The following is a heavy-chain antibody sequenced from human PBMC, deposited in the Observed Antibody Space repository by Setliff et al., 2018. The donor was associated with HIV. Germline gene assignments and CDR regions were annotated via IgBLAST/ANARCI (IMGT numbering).Heavy chain of an antibody. J-gene: IGHJ4*02. V-gene: IGHV4-34*01. D-gene: IGHD3-3*01. Sequence: LSLTCAVYGGSFSGYCWSWIRQPPGKGLEWIGEMQHSGRTNYNPSLRSRVTTSVDTSKNQFSLKLSSVTAADTAVYYCATHVLQFLEWLSHFDYWGQGTLVTVSS. CDR1: GGSFSGYC. CDR3: ATHVLQFLEWLSHFDY. CDR2: MQHSGRT.